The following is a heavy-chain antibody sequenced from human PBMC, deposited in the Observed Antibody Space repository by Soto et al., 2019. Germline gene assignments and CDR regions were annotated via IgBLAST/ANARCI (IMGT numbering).Heavy chain of an antibody. V-gene: IGHV4-59*01. CDR3: ARAPITIVGVPAQDYYYSMDV. D-gene: IGHD3-3*01. CDR1: GGSISSYY. CDR2: IYYSGST. Sequence: SETLSLTCTVSGGSISSYYWSWIRQPPGKGLEWIGYIYYSGSTNYNPSLKSRVTISVDTSKNQFSLKLSSVTAADTAVYYCARAPITIVGVPAQDYYYSMDVWGQGTTVTVSS. J-gene: IGHJ6*02.